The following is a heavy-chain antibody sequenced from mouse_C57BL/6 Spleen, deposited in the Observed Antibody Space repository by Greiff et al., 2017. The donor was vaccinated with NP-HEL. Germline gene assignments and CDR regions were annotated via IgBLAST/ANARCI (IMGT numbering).Heavy chain of an antibody. CDR1: GFNIKDYY. CDR3: TRYGNYGSWFAY. V-gene: IGHV14-1*01. D-gene: IGHD2-1*01. Sequence: EVQLQQSGAELVRPGASVKLSCTASGFNIKDYYMHWVKQRPEQGLEWIGRIDPEDGDTEYAPKFQGKATMTADTSSNTAYLQLSSLTSEDTAVYYWTRYGNYGSWFAYWGQGTLVTVSA. J-gene: IGHJ3*01. CDR2: IDPEDGDT.